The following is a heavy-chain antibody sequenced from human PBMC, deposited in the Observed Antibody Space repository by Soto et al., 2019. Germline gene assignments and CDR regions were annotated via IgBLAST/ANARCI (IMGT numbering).Heavy chain of an antibody. CDR1: GFTFSSYA. J-gene: IGHJ4*02. V-gene: IGHV3-23*01. Sequence: GVSLRLSCAASGFTFSSYAMSWVRQAPGKGLEWVSAISGSGGSTYYADSVKGRFTISRDNSKNTLYLQMNSLRAEDTAVYYCAKAGREYYGSGSYYNVAYYFDYWGQGTLVTVS. CDR2: ISGSGGST. D-gene: IGHD3-10*01. CDR3: AKAGREYYGSGSYYNVAYYFDY.